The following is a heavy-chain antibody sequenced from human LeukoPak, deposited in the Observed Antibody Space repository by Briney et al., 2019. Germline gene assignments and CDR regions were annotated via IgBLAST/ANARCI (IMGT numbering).Heavy chain of an antibody. Sequence: GASVKVSCKASGYTFTGHYMHWVRQAPGQGVEWMGWINPNSGGTNYAQKFQGRVNMTRDTSISTAYMELSRLRSDDTAVYYCARAYDFWSGWYIDYWGQGTLVTVSS. D-gene: IGHD3-3*01. CDR3: ARAYDFWSGWYIDY. J-gene: IGHJ4*02. V-gene: IGHV1-2*02. CDR1: GYTFTGHY. CDR2: INPNSGGT.